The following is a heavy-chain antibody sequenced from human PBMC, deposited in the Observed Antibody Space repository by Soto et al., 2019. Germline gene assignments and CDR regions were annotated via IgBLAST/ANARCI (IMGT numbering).Heavy chain of an antibody. J-gene: IGHJ4*02. CDR1: GFTFSRYG. CDR3: AIDVEWFVDY. D-gene: IGHD3-3*01. CDR2: ISVDGSEK. Sequence: QVQLVESGGGVVQPGMSPRLSCAASGFTFSRYGMHWVRQAPGKGLEWVAVISVDGSEKYYADSVKGRFTISRDNSKNTLYLQMNSQRTEDTAVYYCAIDVEWFVDYWGQGTLVTVSS. V-gene: IGHV3-30*03.